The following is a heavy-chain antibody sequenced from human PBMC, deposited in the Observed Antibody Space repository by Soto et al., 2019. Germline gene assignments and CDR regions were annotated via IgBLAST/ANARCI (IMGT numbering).Heavy chain of an antibody. Sequence: SVKVSCKASGGTFSSYAISWVRQAPGQGLEWMGGIIPIFGTANYAQKFQGRVTITADESTSTAYMELSSLRSEDTAVYYCARLGLEYSSSYYFDYWGQGTLVTV. D-gene: IGHD6-6*01. CDR2: IIPIFGTA. J-gene: IGHJ4*02. CDR3: ARLGLEYSSSYYFDY. V-gene: IGHV1-69*13. CDR1: GGTFSSYA.